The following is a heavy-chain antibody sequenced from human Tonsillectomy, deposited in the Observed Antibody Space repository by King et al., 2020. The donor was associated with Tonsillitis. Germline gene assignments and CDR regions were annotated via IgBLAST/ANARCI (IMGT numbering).Heavy chain of an antibody. CDR2: IKQDGSEK. V-gene: IGHV3-7*01. CDR1: GFTSSSYW. Sequence: VQLVESGGGLVQPGGSLRLSCAASGFTSSSYWMSWVRQAPGKGLEWVANIKQDGSEKYYVDSVKGRFTISRDNAKNSRYLQMNSLGAEDTAVYYCARDRGTTIYYFYGMDVWGQGTTVTVSS. D-gene: IGHD3-9*01. J-gene: IGHJ6*02. CDR3: ARDRGTTIYYFYGMDV.